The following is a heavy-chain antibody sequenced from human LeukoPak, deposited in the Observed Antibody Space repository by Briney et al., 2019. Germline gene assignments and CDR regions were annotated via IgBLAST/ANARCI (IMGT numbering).Heavy chain of an antibody. V-gene: IGHV4-39*01. CDR1: GGSVSSTGYY. Sequence: SETLSLTCTVSGGSVSSTGYYWGWIRQPPGKGLEWIGSISYSGSTYYNPSLKSRVTIFVDTSKNQFPLKLSSVAAADTAVYYCAEVTVADYWGQGTLVTVSS. CDR2: ISYSGST. CDR3: AEVTVADY. D-gene: IGHD5-18*01. J-gene: IGHJ4*02.